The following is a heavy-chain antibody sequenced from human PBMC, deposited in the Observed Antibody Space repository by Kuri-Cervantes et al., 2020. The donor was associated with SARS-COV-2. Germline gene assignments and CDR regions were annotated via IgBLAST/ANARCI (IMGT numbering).Heavy chain of an antibody. Sequence: GSLRLSCTVSGGSISSYYWSWIRQPPGKGLEWIGYIYYSGSTNYNPSLKSRVTISVDTSKNQFSLKLSSVTAADTAVYYCARFQIMTTVSRFDYWGQGTLVTVSS. CDR1: GGSISSYY. J-gene: IGHJ4*02. D-gene: IGHD4-17*01. CDR2: IYYSGST. V-gene: IGHV4-59*08. CDR3: ARFQIMTTVSRFDY.